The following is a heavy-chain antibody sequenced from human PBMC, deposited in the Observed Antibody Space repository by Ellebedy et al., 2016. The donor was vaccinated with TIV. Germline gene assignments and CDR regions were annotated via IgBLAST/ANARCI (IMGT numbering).Heavy chain of an antibody. J-gene: IGHJ6*02. Sequence: GGSLRLXXSASGFTFSSYAMHWVRQAPGKGLEYVSAISSNGGSTYYADSVKGRFTISRDNSKNTLYLQMSSLGAEDTAVYYCVKVGQLLSVDGMDVWGQGTTVTVSS. V-gene: IGHV3-64D*06. CDR3: VKVGQLLSVDGMDV. CDR2: ISSNGGST. D-gene: IGHD2-2*01. CDR1: GFTFSSYA.